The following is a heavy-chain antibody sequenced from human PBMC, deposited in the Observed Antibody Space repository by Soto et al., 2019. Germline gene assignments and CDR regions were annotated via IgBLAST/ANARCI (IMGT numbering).Heavy chain of an antibody. CDR1: GFTFSSYA. Sequence: GGSPRLSCSASGFTFSSYAMHWVRQAPGKGLEYVSAISSNGGSTYYADSVKGRFTISRDNSKNTLYLQMSSLRAEDTAVYYCVGLYCSSTSCYEFGVWGQGTTVTVSS. V-gene: IGHV3-64D*08. D-gene: IGHD2-2*01. J-gene: IGHJ6*02. CDR2: ISSNGGST. CDR3: VGLYCSSTSCYEFGV.